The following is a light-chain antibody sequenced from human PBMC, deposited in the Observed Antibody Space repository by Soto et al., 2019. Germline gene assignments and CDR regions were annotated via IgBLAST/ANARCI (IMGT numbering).Light chain of an antibody. J-gene: IGKJ1*01. CDR1: QSVSSN. Sequence: EIVMTQSPATLSVSPGERATLSCRASQSVSSNLAWYQQKPGQAPRLFIYGASSRATGIPARFSGSGSGTEFTLTSNRLQSEDFAVYYCQQYKSWPRTFGQGPKVEIK. V-gene: IGKV3-15*01. CDR2: GAS. CDR3: QQYKSWPRT.